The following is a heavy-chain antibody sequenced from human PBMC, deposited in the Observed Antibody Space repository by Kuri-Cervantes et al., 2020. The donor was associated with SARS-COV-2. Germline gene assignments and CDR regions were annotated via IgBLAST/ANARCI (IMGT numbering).Heavy chain of an antibody. J-gene: IGHJ6*02. Sequence: GSLRLSCTVSGGSISSYYWSWIRQPPGKGLEWIGYIYYSGSTNCNPSLKSRVTISVDTSKNQFSLKLSSVTAADTAVYYCAGIQGPSSYYGMDVWGQGTTVTVSS. CDR2: IYYSGST. CDR1: GGSISSYY. CDR3: AGIQGPSSYYGMDV. D-gene: IGHD5-18*01. V-gene: IGHV4-59*01.